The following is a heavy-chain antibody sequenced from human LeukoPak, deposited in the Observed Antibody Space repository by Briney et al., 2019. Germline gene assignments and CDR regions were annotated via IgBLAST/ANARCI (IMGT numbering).Heavy chain of an antibody. Sequence: ASVKVSCKASGFTFTSSAMQWVRQARGQRLGWIGWIVVGSGNTNYAQKFQERVTITRDMSTSTAYMELSSLRSEDTAVYYCAADIVVVPAARVDYYYYMDVWGKGTTVTVSS. J-gene: IGHJ6*03. D-gene: IGHD2-2*01. CDR1: GFTFTSSA. V-gene: IGHV1-58*02. CDR2: IVVGSGNT. CDR3: AADIVVVPAARVDYYYYMDV.